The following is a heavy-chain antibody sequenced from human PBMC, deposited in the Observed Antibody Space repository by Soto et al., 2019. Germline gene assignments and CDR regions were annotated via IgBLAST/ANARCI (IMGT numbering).Heavy chain of an antibody. CDR1: GYSFTSYW. CDR2: IYPSDSDT. D-gene: IGHD6-13*01. Sequence: GESLKISCKGSGYSFTSYWIGWVRQMPGKGLEWMGIIYPSDSDTRYSPSFQGQVTISVDKSINTAYLHWSSLKASDTAMYYCARPAAGMRTWLDPWGQGTLVTVSS. J-gene: IGHJ5*02. CDR3: ARPAAGMRTWLDP. V-gene: IGHV5-51*01.